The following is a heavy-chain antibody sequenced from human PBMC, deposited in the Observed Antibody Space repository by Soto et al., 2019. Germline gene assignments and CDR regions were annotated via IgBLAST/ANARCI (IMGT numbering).Heavy chain of an antibody. J-gene: IGHJ4*02. D-gene: IGHD3-22*01. Sequence: GGSLRLSCAASGFTFSSYGMHWVRQAPGKGLEWVAVISYDGSNKYYADSVKGRFTISRDNPKNTLYLQMNSLRAEDTAVYYCAKPKYYYDSSGPFDYWGQGTLVTVSS. V-gene: IGHV3-30*18. CDR3: AKPKYYYDSSGPFDY. CDR1: GFTFSSYG. CDR2: ISYDGSNK.